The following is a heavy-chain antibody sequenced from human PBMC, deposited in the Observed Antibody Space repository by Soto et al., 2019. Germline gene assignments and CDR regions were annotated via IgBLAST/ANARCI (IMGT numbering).Heavy chain of an antibody. V-gene: IGHV4-34*01. CDR2: ITHSGST. J-gene: IGHJ6*03. CDR1: GGSFSGYY. Sequence: QVQLQQWGAGLLKPSETLSLTCAVYGGSFSGYYWSWIRQPPGKGLAWIGEITHSGSTNYKPSLKSRVTISVDTSKNQFSLKLSSVTAADTAVYYWARIPRDYCYYMDVWGKGTTVTVSS. CDR3: ARIPRDYCYYMDV.